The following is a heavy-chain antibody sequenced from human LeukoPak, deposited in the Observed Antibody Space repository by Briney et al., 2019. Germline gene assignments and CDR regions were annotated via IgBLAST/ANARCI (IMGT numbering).Heavy chain of an antibody. V-gene: IGHV3-21*01. CDR3: ARDLSNYGTFDY. CDR1: GFTFSSYS. J-gene: IGHJ4*02. Sequence: PGGSLRLSCAASGFTFSSYSMIWVRQAPGKGLEWVSSISSSSNYIFYADSVRGRFTNSRDNAKNSLYLQMNSLRDEDTAVYYCARDLSNYGTFDYWGQGTLVTVSS. D-gene: IGHD4-4*01. CDR2: ISSSSNYI.